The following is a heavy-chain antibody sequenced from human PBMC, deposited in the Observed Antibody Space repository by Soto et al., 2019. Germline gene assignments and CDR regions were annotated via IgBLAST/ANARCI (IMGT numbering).Heavy chain of an antibody. CDR3: AKNSFSGSKRILDS. Sequence: QVQLVESGGGVVQPGRSLRLSCAASGFRDGFPFSDYDMHWVRQAPGKGLEWVALISFDGSTKNYVDSVEGRFTISRDNSRDTLFLQMDSLRPEDTAVYYCAKNSFSGSKRILDSWAQGTLVTVSS. V-gene: IGHV3-30*18. D-gene: IGHD1-26*01. CDR1: GFRDGFPFSDYD. J-gene: IGHJ4*02. CDR2: ISFDGSTK.